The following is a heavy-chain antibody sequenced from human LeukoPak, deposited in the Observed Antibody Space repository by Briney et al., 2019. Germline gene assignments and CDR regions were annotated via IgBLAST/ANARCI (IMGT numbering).Heavy chain of an antibody. D-gene: IGHD3-16*01. J-gene: IGHJ1*01. Sequence: GGSLRLSCAASGFTFSSHGMNWVRQSPGKGLEGVSGISPSGGITYYTDSVKRRFTISRDNSKNTVSLQMNSLRGDDTAVYYCAKDDAWGRYKDWGQGTLVTVSS. CDR2: ISPSGGIT. CDR3: AKDDAWGRYKD. V-gene: IGHV3-23*01. CDR1: GFTFSSHG.